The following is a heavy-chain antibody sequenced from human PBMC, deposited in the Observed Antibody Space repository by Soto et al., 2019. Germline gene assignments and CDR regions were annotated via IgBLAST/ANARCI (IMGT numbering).Heavy chain of an antibody. V-gene: IGHV1-69*12. CDR3: AKGRDIVLVPAAMYYYYYGMDV. CDR2: IIPIFGTA. Sequence: QVQLVQSGAEVKKPGSSVKVSCKASGGTFSSYAISWVRQAPGQGLEWMGGIIPIFGTANYAQKFQGRVTITADESTSTAYMELISLRSEDTAVYYCAKGRDIVLVPAAMYYYYYGMDVWGQGTTVTVSS. J-gene: IGHJ6*02. D-gene: IGHD2-2*01. CDR1: GGTFSSYA.